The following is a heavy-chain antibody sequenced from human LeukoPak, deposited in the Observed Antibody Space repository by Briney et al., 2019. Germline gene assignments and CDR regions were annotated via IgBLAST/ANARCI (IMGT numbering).Heavy chain of an antibody. CDR3: ARDFEVRGVPVYYFDY. J-gene: IGHJ4*02. Sequence: GGSLRLSCAASGFTFSSYSMNWVRQAPGKGLEGVSYISSSSSTIYYADSVKGRFTISRDNAKNSLYLQMNSLRAEDTAVYYCARDFEVRGVPVYYFDYWGQGTLVTVSS. CDR1: GFTFSSYS. CDR2: ISSSSSTI. V-gene: IGHV3-48*01. D-gene: IGHD3-10*01.